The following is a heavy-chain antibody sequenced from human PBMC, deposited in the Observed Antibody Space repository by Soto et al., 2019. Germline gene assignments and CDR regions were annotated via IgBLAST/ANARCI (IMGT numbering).Heavy chain of an antibody. V-gene: IGHV4-59*08. Sequence: PSETLSLTCTVSGGSISSYHWSWIRQPPGKGLEWIGYIYYSGSTNYNPSLKSRVTISVDTSKNQFSLKLSSVTAADTAVYYCARRSRSSPLFDPWGQGTLVTVSS. CDR2: IYYSGST. J-gene: IGHJ5*02. CDR1: GGSISSYH. CDR3: ARRSRSSPLFDP. D-gene: IGHD6-13*01.